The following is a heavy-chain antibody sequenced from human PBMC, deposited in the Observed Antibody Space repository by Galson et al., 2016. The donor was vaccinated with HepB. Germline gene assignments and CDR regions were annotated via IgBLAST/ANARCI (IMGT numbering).Heavy chain of an antibody. J-gene: IGHJ4*02. V-gene: IGHV3-53*01. CDR3: STLNPASPYFDY. Sequence: SLRLSCAASEFTVSNHYMSWVRQAPGKGLEWVSLIYSGGNKRYADSVKGRFTISRDNSKNTAYLRMNSLRAEDTAVYYCSTLNPASPYFDYWGQGTLVTVSS. CDR1: EFTVSNHY. CDR2: IYSGGNK.